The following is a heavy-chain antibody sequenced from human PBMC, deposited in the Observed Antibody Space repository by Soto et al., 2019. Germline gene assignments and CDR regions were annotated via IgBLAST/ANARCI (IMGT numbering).Heavy chain of an antibody. Sequence: SETLSLTCTVSGGSISSGNYYWSWIRQPPGKGLEWIGFISYSGSAYYNPSLKSRVTISVDTSKNQFSLNLSFVTAADTAVYYCATMGTPATGLYYFDYWGQGTLVTVS. CDR2: ISYSGSA. CDR3: ATMGTPATGLYYFDY. J-gene: IGHJ4*02. V-gene: IGHV4-30-4*01. CDR1: GGSISSGNYY. D-gene: IGHD2-15*01.